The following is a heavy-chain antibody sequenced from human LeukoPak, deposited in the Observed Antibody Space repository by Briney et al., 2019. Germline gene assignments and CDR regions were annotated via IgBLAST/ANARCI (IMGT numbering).Heavy chain of an antibody. J-gene: IGHJ4*02. CDR3: ARGPEYDSSGYSFDY. CDR1: GGSISGGDYY. V-gene: IGHV4-30-4*01. Sequence: SETLSLTCTVSGGSISGGDYYWSWIRQPPGKGLEWIGYIYYSGSTYYNPSLKSRVTISVDTSKNQFSLKLSSVTAADTAVYYCARGPEYDSSGYSFDYWGQGTLVTVSS. CDR2: IYYSGST. D-gene: IGHD3-22*01.